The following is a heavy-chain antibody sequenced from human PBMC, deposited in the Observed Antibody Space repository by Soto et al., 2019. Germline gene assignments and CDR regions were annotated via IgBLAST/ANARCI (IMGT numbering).Heavy chain of an antibody. J-gene: IGHJ4*02. CDR1: GFTFSNYE. Sequence: LRLSCAASGFTFSNYEINWVRQAPGKGLEWVSYIHSTGNFIHYADSVKGRFTISRDDAKNSVYLQMNSLRAEDTALYYCAREDIPADGPFDYWGPGILVTVSS. CDR3: AREDIPADGPFDY. CDR2: IHSTGNFI. D-gene: IGHD6-13*01. V-gene: IGHV3-48*03.